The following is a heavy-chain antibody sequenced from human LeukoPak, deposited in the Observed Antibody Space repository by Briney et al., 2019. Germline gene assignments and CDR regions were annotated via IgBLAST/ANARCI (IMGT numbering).Heavy chain of an antibody. Sequence: GGSLRLSCAASGITFSSHAMSWVRQAPGKGLEWVSLISGSGGHTYYGDSVKGRFTISRDNSTNRLYLQMNSLRPEDTAVYYRAKGGAATMRDGYNYYYYYMEVWGRGTTVTVSS. CDR2: ISGSGGHT. D-gene: IGHD5-24*01. CDR3: AKGGAATMRDGYNYYYYYMEV. V-gene: IGHV3-23*01. CDR1: GITFSSHA. J-gene: IGHJ6*03.